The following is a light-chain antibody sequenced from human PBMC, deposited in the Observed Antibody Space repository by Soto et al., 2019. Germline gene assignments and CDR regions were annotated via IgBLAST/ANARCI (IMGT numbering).Light chain of an antibody. Sequence: EIVLTQSPGTLSLSPGERATLSCRASQSVSSSYLAWYQQKPGQATRLLIYGASSRVTGIPDRFSGSGSVTTFTIPISSLEPEDFAVYYCQQYGSSPPYTFGQGTKMEIK. CDR3: QQYGSSPPYT. J-gene: IGKJ2*01. V-gene: IGKV3-20*01. CDR2: GAS. CDR1: QSVSSSY.